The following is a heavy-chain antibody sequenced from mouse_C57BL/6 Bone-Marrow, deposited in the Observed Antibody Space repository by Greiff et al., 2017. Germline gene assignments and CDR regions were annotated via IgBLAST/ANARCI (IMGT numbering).Heavy chain of an antibody. CDR2: ISSGGSYT. Sequence: EVKVVESGGDLVKPGGSLKLSCAASGFTFSSYGMSWVRQTPDKRLEWVATISSGGSYTYYPDSVKGRFTIARDKAKNTLYLQMSSLKSEDTAMYYCASRRDDGYWAPFAYWGQGTLVTVSA. D-gene: IGHD2-3*01. J-gene: IGHJ3*01. CDR1: GFTFSSYG. V-gene: IGHV5-6*02. CDR3: ASRRDDGYWAPFAY.